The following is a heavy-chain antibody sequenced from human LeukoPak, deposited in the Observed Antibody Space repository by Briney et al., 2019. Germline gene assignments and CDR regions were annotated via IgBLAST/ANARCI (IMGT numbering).Heavy chain of an antibody. J-gene: IGHJ4*02. Sequence: SETLSLTCTVSGGSISSYYWSWIRKPPRKGLEWIGFIYYSGSTNYNPSLKSRVTISVDTSKNQFSLKLSSVTAADTAVYYCARHMGLGYSYGYPYFDYWGQGTLVTVSS. CDR2: IYYSGST. CDR1: GGSISSYY. D-gene: IGHD5-18*01. V-gene: IGHV4-59*08. CDR3: ARHMGLGYSYGYPYFDY.